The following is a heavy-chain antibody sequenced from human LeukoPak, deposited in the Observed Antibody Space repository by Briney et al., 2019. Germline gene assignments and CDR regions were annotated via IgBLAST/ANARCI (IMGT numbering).Heavy chain of an antibody. J-gene: IGHJ4*02. CDR3: ARQEVATNYY. V-gene: IGHV4-39*07. CDR1: GGSISSSSYY. CDR2: IYYSGST. Sequence: PSETLSLTCTVSGGSISSSSYYWGWIRQPPGKGLEWIGSIYYSGSTYYNPSLKSRVTISVDTSKNQFSLKLSSVTGADTAVYYCARQEVATNYYWGQGTLVTVSS. D-gene: IGHD5-12*01.